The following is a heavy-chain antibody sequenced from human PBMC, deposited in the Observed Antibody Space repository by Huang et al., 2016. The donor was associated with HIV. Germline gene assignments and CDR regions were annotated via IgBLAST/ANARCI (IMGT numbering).Heavy chain of an antibody. D-gene: IGHD3-22*01. J-gene: IGHJ4*02. V-gene: IGHV1-69*09. CDR1: GGTFTRNA. Sequence: QVQLVQSGAEVKKPGSSVKVSCTASGGTFTRNAISWVRQAPGQGLEWMGRIIPILNTVYYEKKVRGRVTITADQSSRIAYMELSNLRSEDTALYFCARSGGVGDLYDSDGHYYVSSPGDYWGQGTLIIVSS. CDR2: IIPILNTV. CDR3: ARSGGVGDLYDSDGHYYVSSPGDY.